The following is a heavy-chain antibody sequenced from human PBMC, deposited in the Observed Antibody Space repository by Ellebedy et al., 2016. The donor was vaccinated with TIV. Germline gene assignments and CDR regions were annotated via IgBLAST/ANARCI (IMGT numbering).Heavy chain of an antibody. CDR2: IYTSGTT. J-gene: IGHJ4*02. CDR1: GGSISSYY. D-gene: IGHD6-19*01. Sequence: MPSETLSLTCTVAGGSISSYYWSWIPQPAGKRLEWIGRIYTSGTTNYNPSLQSRLTMSVDTSKNQFSLKLRSVTAADTAVYYCAGGYSSGWTDYWGQGTLVTVSS. V-gene: IGHV4-4*07. CDR3: AGGYSSGWTDY.